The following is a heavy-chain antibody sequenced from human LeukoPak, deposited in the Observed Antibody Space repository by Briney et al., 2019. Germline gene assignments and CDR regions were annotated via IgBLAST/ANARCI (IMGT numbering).Heavy chain of an antibody. CDR2: IRYDGSTK. J-gene: IGHJ4*02. CDR3: AKDYNNGFDY. D-gene: IGHD1-14*01. Sequence: GGSLTLSCAASGFSLSGYGMHWVRQAPGKGLEWVTFIRYDGSTKSYADSVKGRFTIARYNSKNTLYLQINSLRAEDTAVYFCAKDYNNGFDYWGQGLLVTVSS. V-gene: IGHV3-30*02. CDR1: GFSLSGYG.